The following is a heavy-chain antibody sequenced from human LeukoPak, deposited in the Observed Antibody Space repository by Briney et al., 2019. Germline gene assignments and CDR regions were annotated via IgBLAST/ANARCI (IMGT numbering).Heavy chain of an antibody. V-gene: IGHV3-7*03. D-gene: IGHD2-8*01. J-gene: IGHJ1*01. Sequence: PGGSLRLSCEGSGFTFSNYWMGWVRQAPGKGLQWVANIKTDGSEKYYVDSVKGRFTISRDNSKNTLYLQMNSLRAEDTAVYYCAKSGMVYAIVYFQHWGQGTLVTVSS. CDR3: AKSGMVYAIVYFQH. CDR2: IKTDGSEK. CDR1: GFTFSNYW.